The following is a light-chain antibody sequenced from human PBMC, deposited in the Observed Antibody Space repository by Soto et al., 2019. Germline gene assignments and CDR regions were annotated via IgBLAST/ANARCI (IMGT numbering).Light chain of an antibody. CDR1: SSDVGGYNY. J-gene: IGLJ1*01. Sequence: QSALTQPASVSGSPGQSITISCTGTSSDVGGYNYVSWYQQPPGKAPKLMIYDVSNRPSGVSNRFSGSKSGNSASLTISGLQAEDEADYYCSSYTSSSTRLDVFGTGTKVTVL. V-gene: IGLV2-14*01. CDR3: SSYTSSSTRLDV. CDR2: DVS.